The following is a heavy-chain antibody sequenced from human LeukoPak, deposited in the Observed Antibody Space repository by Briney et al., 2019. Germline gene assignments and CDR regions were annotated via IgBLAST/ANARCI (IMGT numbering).Heavy chain of an antibody. Sequence: GGSLRLSCAASGFTFSNAWMSWVRQAPGKGLEWVGRIKSKTDGGTTDYAAPVKGRFTISRDDSKNTLYLQMNSLKTEDTAVYYCTTDQYYDDSSGYYSFFDYWGQGTLVTVSS. CDR1: GFTFSNAW. CDR2: IKSKTDGGTT. CDR3: TTDQYYDDSSGYYSFFDY. V-gene: IGHV3-15*01. J-gene: IGHJ4*02. D-gene: IGHD3-22*01.